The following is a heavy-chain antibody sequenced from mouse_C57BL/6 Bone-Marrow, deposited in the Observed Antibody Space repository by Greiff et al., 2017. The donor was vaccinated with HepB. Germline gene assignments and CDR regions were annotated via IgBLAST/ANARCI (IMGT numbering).Heavy chain of an antibody. D-gene: IGHD1-1*01. CDR3: ARGIITTVVDWYFDV. V-gene: IGHV1-55*01. J-gene: IGHJ1*03. CDR2: IYPGSGST. CDR1: GYTFTSYW. Sequence: QVQLKQPGAELVKPGASVKMSCKASGYTFTSYWITWVKQRPGQGLEWIGDIYPGSGSTNYNEKFKSKATLTVDTSSSTAYMQLSSLTSEDSAVYYCARGIITTVVDWYFDVWGTGTTVTVSS.